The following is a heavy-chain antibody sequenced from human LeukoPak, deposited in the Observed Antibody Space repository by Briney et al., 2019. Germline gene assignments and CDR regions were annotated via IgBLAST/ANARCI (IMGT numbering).Heavy chain of an antibody. J-gene: IGHJ4*02. V-gene: IGHV1-2*02. CDR2: INPNSGGT. CDR3: ARVYYDSRLFDY. D-gene: IGHD3-22*01. Sequence: ASVKVSCKASGYTFTGYYMHWVRQAPGQGLEWMGWINPNSGGTNYAQKFQGRVTMTGDTSISTAYMELSRLRSDDTAVYYCARVYYDSRLFDYWGQGTLVTVSS. CDR1: GYTFTGYY.